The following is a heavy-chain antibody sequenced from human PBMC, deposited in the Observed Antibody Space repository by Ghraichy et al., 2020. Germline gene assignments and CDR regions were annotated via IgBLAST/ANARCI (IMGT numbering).Heavy chain of an antibody. CDR2: ISYDGSNK. V-gene: IGHV3-30*04. CDR3: ARDWGYGDPSAFGY. D-gene: IGHD4-17*01. CDR1: GFTFSSYA. Sequence: GGSLRLSCAASGFTFSSYAMHWVRQAPGKGLEWVAVISYDGSNKYYADSVKGRFTISRDNSKNTLYLQMNSLRAEDTAVYYCARDWGYGDPSAFGYWGQGTLVTVSS. J-gene: IGHJ4*02.